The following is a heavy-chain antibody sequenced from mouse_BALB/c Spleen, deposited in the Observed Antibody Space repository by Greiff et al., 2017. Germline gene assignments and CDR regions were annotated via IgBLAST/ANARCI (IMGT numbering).Heavy chain of an antibody. V-gene: IGHV1-14*01. CDR2: INPYNDGT. J-gene: IGHJ3*01. CDR3: ARVYGSSYGFAY. Sequence: VHVKQSGPELVKPGASVKMSCKASGYTLTSYVMHWVKQKPGQGLEWIGYINPYNDGTKYNEKFKGKATLTSDKSSSTAYMELSSLTSEDSAVYYCARVYGSSYGFAYWGQGTLVTVSA. D-gene: IGHD1-1*01. CDR1: GYTLTSYV.